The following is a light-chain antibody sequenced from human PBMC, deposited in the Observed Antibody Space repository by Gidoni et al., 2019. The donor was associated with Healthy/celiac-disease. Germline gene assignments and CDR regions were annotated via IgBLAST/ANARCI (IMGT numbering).Light chain of an antibody. CDR2: AAS. J-gene: IGKJ4*01. Sequence: DIQMTQSPSSLSASVGDRVTITCRASQSISSYLNWYQQKPGKAPKLLIYAASSLQSGVQSRFSGSGSGTDFTLTISSLQPEDFATYYCQQSYSTLTFGGXTKVEIK. CDR1: QSISSY. CDR3: QQSYSTLT. V-gene: IGKV1-39*01.